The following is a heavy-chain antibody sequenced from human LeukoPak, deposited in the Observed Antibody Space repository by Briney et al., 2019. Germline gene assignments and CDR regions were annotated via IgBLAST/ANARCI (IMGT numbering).Heavy chain of an antibody. CDR3: ASRPSGDSGNYFS. CDR2: INPSSGAA. J-gene: IGHJ4*02. D-gene: IGHD3-10*01. CDR1: GYTFTAHY. V-gene: IGHV1-2*02. Sequence: ASVKVFCKASGYTFTAHYLHWVRQAPGQGLEWMAWINPSSGAADYAQKFQGRVALTRDTSISTAYMELSRLGSDDAAVYYCASRPSGDSGNYFSWGQGTLVTVSS.